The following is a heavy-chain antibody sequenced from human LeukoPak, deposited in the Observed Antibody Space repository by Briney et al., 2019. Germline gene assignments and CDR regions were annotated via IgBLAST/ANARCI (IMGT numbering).Heavy chain of an antibody. Sequence: SETLSLTCTVSGGSISSSGYYWGWIRQPPGKGLEWIGTIYYSGSTSYNPSLKSRVTISIDTSKNQFSLKLTSVTAADTAVYYRARGAHFLKYYMDVWGKGTTVTVSS. CDR2: IYYSGST. CDR1: GGSISSSGYY. V-gene: IGHV4-39*07. CDR3: ARGAHFLKYYMDV. J-gene: IGHJ6*03.